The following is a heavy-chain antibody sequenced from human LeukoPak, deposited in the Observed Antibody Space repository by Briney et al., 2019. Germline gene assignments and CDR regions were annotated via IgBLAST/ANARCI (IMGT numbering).Heavy chain of an antibody. Sequence: GGSLRLACGVSGFTFSSYSMNWVRQAPGKGLEWVSFITTNSSYIYYADSVKGRFTISRDNARNSLYLQMNSLRPEDTAVYYCASQTTRRLPIAVADYFDYWGQGTLVTVSS. CDR1: GFTFSSYS. CDR2: ITTNSSYI. J-gene: IGHJ4*02. D-gene: IGHD6-19*01. CDR3: ASQTTRRLPIAVADYFDY. V-gene: IGHV3-21*01.